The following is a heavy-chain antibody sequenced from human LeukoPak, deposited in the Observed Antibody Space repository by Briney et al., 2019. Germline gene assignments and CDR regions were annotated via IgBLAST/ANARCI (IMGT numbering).Heavy chain of an antibody. V-gene: IGHV4-59*01. CDR1: GGSISSYY. D-gene: IGHD6-6*01. CDR3: AGGLSIAARPRYYYGMDV. Sequence: SETLSLTCTVSGGSISSYYWSWIRQPPGKGLEWIGYIYYSGSTNYNPSLKSRATISVDTSKNQFSLKLSSVTAADTAVYYCAGGLSIAARPRYYYGMDVWGQGTTVTVS. CDR2: IYYSGST. J-gene: IGHJ6*02.